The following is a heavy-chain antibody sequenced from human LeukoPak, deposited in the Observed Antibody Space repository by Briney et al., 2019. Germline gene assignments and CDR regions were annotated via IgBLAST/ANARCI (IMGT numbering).Heavy chain of an antibody. CDR2: ISFIIST. CDR1: GFTFSSYA. J-gene: IGHJ3*02. Sequence: GGSLRLSCAASGFTFSSYAMSWVRQAPGKGLEWVSGISFIISTWSADSVKGRFTISRDNSKNTVYLQMNSLRDDDTAVYYCAKGTSSLNYDAFDIWGQGTLVTVSS. D-gene: IGHD6-19*01. V-gene: IGHV3-23*01. CDR3: AKGTSSLNYDAFDI.